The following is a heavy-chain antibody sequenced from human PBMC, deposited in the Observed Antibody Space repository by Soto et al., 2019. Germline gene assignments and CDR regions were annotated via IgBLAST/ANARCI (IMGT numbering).Heavy chain of an antibody. CDR2: IYYSGST. CDR1: GGSVSSGSYY. CDR3: ARDGVHYDYVWGSSGVLNV. Sequence: KPSETLSLTCTVSGGSVSSGSYYWSWIRQPPGKGLEWIGYIYYSGSTNYNPSLKSRVTISVDTSKNQFSLKLSSVTAADTAVYYCARDGVHYDYVWGSSGVLNVWGQGTTVTVSS. V-gene: IGHV4-61*01. J-gene: IGHJ6*02. D-gene: IGHD3-16*01.